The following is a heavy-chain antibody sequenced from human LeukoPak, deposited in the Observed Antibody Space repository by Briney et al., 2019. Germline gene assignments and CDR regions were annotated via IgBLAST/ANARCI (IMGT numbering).Heavy chain of an antibody. V-gene: IGHV1-46*01. D-gene: IGHD2-15*01. CDR1: GYTFTSYY. CDR3: ARDAVVVVAARGADY. Sequence: ASVKVSCKASGYTFTSYYIHWVRQAPGQGLEWMGFINPSGGSTSYAQKFQGRVTMTTDTSTSTAYMELRSLRSDDTAVYYCARDAVVVVAARGADYWGQGTLVTVSS. CDR2: INPSGGST. J-gene: IGHJ4*02.